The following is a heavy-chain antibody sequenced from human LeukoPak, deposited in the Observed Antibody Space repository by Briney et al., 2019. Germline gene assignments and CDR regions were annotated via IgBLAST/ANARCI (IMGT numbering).Heavy chain of an antibody. Sequence: PGGSLRLSCAVSGLTFSSYAMSWVRQAPGKGLEWVSAISGSGGSTYYADSVKGRFTISRDNSKNTLYLQMNSLRAEDTAVYYCANGDYYDSSGYYSPQDYWGQGTLVTVSS. V-gene: IGHV3-23*01. CDR2: ISGSGGST. CDR3: ANGDYYDSSGYYSPQDY. CDR1: GLTFSSYA. J-gene: IGHJ4*02. D-gene: IGHD3-22*01.